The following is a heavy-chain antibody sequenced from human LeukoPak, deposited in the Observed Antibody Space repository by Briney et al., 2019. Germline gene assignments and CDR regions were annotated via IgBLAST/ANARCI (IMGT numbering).Heavy chain of an antibody. Sequence: SETLSLTCTVSGVSISSDDYFWGWIRQSPGKGLEWIASVSYSGTVYYNPSLESRVTISLDTSKNQFSLTMNSVTAADTAVYYCARRRGGMYSGSYYAPDYFDYWGQGTLVTVSS. D-gene: IGHD1-26*01. CDR1: GVSISSDDYF. CDR2: VSYSGTV. J-gene: IGHJ4*02. V-gene: IGHV4-39*07. CDR3: ARRRGGMYSGSYYAPDYFDY.